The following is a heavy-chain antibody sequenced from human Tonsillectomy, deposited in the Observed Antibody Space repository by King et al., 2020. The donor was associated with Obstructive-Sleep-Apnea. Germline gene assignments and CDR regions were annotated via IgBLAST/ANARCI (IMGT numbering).Heavy chain of an antibody. Sequence: QLVQSGGGLVKPGGSLRLSCAASGFIFSEHTMNWVRQAPGKGLEWVSSISGSSAYIHYADSVKGRFTISRDNAENSLYLQMNSLRVEDTAVYDCARGDAVDVFYYYVMDVWGQGTTVTVSS. V-gene: IGHV3-21*01. D-gene: IGHD4-23*01. CDR3: ARGDAVDVFYYYVMDV. J-gene: IGHJ6*01. CDR2: ISGSSAYI. CDR1: GFIFSEHT.